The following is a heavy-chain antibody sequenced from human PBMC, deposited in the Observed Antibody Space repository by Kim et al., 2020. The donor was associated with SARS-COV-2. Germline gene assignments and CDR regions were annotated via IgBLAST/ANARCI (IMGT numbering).Heavy chain of an antibody. J-gene: IGHJ4*01. CDR1: GGSISSYY. CDR3: ARAPPATNFGEGTAFDY. Sequence: SETLSLTCTVSGGSISSYYWSWIRHPPGKGLEWIGYIYYSGSTNYNPSLKSRVTISVDTSKNQFSLNLSSVTAADTAVYYCARAPPATNFGEGTAFDYWG. CDR2: IYYSGST. D-gene: IGHD3-3*01. V-gene: IGHV4-59*13.